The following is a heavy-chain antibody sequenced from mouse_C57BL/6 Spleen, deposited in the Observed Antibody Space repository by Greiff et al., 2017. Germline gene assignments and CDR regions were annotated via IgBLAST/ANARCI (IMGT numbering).Heavy chain of an antibody. D-gene: IGHD1-1*01. Sequence: QVQLQQPGAELVKPGASVKMSCKASGYTFTSYWITWVKQRPGQGLEWIGDIYPGSGSTNYNEKFKSKATMTVDPSSSTAYMQLSSLTSEDSAVYYCSRGGDYYGSSSAWFAYWGQGTLVTVSA. CDR3: SRGGDYYGSSSAWFAY. V-gene: IGHV1-55*01. CDR2: IYPGSGST. CDR1: GYTFTSYW. J-gene: IGHJ3*01.